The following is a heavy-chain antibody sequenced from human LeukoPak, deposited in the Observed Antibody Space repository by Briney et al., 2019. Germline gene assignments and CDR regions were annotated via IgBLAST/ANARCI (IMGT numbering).Heavy chain of an antibody. D-gene: IGHD6-6*01. CDR2: IYYSGNT. Sequence: SETLSLTCTVSGGSISSSGSYWGWIRQPPEKGLEWIGSIYYSGNTYNPSLKSRVTISVDTSKNQFSLNLTSVNAADTAVYYCARVMAARREDLNWFDPWGQGTLVTVSS. J-gene: IGHJ5*02. CDR3: ARVMAARREDLNWFDP. V-gene: IGHV4-39*07. CDR1: GGSISSSGSY.